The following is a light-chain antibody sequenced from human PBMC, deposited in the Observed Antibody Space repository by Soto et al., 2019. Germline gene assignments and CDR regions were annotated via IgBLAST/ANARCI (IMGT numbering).Light chain of an antibody. V-gene: IGKV1-5*01. CDR1: QSISSW. CDR3: QQYNSYWT. J-gene: IGKJ1*01. Sequence: DIQMTQSPSTLSASVGDRVTITCRASQSISSWLAWYQQKPGKAPKLLIYDASSLESGVPSRFRGSGSGTEFTLTIRSLQPDDFATYYCQQYNSYWTFGQGTKVEIK. CDR2: DAS.